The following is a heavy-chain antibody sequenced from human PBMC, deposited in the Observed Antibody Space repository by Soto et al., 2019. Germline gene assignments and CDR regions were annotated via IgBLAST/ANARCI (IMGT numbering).Heavy chain of an antibody. J-gene: IGHJ6*02. CDR3: AKGQIVATGRVYYGMDV. V-gene: IGHV3-30*18. CDR2: ISYDGSDK. D-gene: IGHD5-12*01. Sequence: QVQLVESGGGVVQPGRSVRLSCAASGFTFSRYGMHWVRQAPGKGLEWVTVISYDGSDKYYADSVKGRFTISRDNSKNTLYLQMNSLRVEDTAIYYCAKGQIVATGRVYYGMDVWGQGTTVTVSS. CDR1: GFTFSRYG.